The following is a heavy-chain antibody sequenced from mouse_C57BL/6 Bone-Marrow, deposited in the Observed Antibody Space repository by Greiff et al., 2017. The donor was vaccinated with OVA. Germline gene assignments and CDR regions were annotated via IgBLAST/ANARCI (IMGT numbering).Heavy chain of an antibody. Sequence: EVKLVESGGDLVKPGGSLKLSCAASGFTFSSYGMSWVRQTPDKRLEWVATISSGGSYTYYPDSVKGRFTISSYNAKNTLYLQMSSLKSEDTAMYYCARHPFYYYGSLFAYWGQGTLVTVSA. J-gene: IGHJ3*01. CDR1: GFTFSSYG. CDR3: ARHPFYYYGSLFAY. CDR2: ISSGGSYT. D-gene: IGHD1-1*01. V-gene: IGHV5-6*01.